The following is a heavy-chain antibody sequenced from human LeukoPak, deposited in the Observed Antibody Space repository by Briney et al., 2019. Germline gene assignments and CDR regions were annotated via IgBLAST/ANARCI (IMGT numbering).Heavy chain of an antibody. CDR2: IYHSGST. D-gene: IGHD1-26*01. J-gene: IGHJ4*02. CDR1: GYSINSGYY. CDR3: ARFVGARYQADY. Sequence: PSETLSLTCAVSGYSINSGYYWGWIRQPPGKGLEWIGSIYHSGSTYYNPSLKSRVTISVDTSKNQFSLRLSSVTAADTAVYYCARFVGARYQADYWGQGTMVAVSS. V-gene: IGHV4-38-2*01.